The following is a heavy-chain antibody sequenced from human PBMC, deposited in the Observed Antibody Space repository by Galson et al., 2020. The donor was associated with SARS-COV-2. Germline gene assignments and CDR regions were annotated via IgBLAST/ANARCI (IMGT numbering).Heavy chain of an antibody. D-gene: IGHD2-21*01. CDR2: ISGDNDAG. CDR1: GFAFGNYA. J-gene: IGHJ4*02. Sequence: GGSLRLSCAASGFAFGNYAMYWVRQAPGRGLEWVSSISGDNDAGHYAASVKGRFTISRDNSKNTVFLQMNSLSAGDTAIYYCARESRAYGGHPDDYWGQGTLVTVSS. CDR3: ARESRAYGGHPDDY. V-gene: IGHV3-23*01.